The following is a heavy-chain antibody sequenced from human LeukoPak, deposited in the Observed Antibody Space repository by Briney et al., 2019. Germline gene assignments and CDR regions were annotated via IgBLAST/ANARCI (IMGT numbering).Heavy chain of an antibody. J-gene: IGHJ4*02. V-gene: IGHV3-21*01. D-gene: IGHD6-13*01. CDR1: GFIFSSYT. Sequence: PGGSLRLSCEASGFIFSSYTMNWIRQAPGKGLEWVASINSGSTNPYYADSVKGRFTISRDDAKKSLYLQMTSLRVEDTSVYYCARDFLAAGDYRGQGTLVTVSS. CDR2: INSGSTNP. CDR3: ARDFLAAGDY.